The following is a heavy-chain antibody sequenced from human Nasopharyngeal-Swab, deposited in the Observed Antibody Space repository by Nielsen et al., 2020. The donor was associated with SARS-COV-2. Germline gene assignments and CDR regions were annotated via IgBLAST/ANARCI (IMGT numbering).Heavy chain of an antibody. CDR3: ARGYGSFPYYFDH. CDR2: IYYNGNT. J-gene: IGHJ4*02. V-gene: IGHV4-39*01. D-gene: IGHD1-26*01. Sequence: SEILSLTCTVSGDSIAYSTFYWGWIRQPPGKGLEWIGNIYYNGNTYQNPSLKSRVTISVDTSKNQFSLKLNSVTATDTAVYYCARGYGSFPYYFDHWGQGTLVTVSS. CDR1: GDSIAYSTFY.